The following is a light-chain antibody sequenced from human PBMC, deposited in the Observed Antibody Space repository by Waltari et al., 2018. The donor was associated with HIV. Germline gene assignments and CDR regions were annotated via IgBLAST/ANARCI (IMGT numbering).Light chain of an antibody. CDR1: SSNIGRNT. Sequence: QSVLTHPPSASGPPGQRVTMSCSGSSSNIGRNTVNWYQQLPGTAPKLLIFSDTQRPSGVPDRFSGSKSGTSASLAISGLQSEDEGDYYCAAWDDSLNGHWVFGGGTRVTVL. J-gene: IGLJ3*02. CDR3: AAWDDSLNGHWV. V-gene: IGLV1-44*01. CDR2: SDT.